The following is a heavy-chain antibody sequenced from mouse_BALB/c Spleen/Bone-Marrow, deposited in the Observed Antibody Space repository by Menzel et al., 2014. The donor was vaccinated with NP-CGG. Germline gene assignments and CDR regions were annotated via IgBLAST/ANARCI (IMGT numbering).Heavy chain of an antibody. Sequence: VQLKESGGGLVKPGGSLKLSCAASGFTFSGYYMYWVRQTPEKRLEWVATISDGGSYTYYPDSVKGRFTISRDNAKNNLYLQMSSLKSEDTAMYYCANWAYWGQGTLVTVSA. V-gene: IGHV5-4*02. CDR3: ANWAY. D-gene: IGHD4-1*01. CDR1: GFTFSGYY. J-gene: IGHJ3*01. CDR2: ISDGGSYT.